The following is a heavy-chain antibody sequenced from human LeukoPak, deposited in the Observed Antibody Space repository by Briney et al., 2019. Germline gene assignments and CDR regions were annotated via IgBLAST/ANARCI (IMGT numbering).Heavy chain of an antibody. V-gene: IGHV5-51*01. J-gene: IGHJ4*02. Sequence: GESLRISCRASGYSFPMYWIGWVRQMPGRGLEWMGTIYPGDSDTRYSPSFQGQVTISVDESINSVYLQWSSLQASDTAIYYCARQDSGSYFQYSDYWGQGTQVTVSS. CDR1: GYSFPMYW. D-gene: IGHD1-26*01. CDR2: IYPGDSDT. CDR3: ARQDSGSYFQYSDY.